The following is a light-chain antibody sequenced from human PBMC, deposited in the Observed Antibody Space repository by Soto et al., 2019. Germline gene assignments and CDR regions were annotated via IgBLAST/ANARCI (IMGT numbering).Light chain of an antibody. CDR2: EAS. Sequence: DVQMIQSPSTLSASVGDRVTITCRASQSISSWLAWYQQEPGKAPKLLISEASTLEGGVPSRFSGSGSGTEFALTISSLQPDDFASYYCQQYSSYPWTFGQGTKVEIK. CDR1: QSISSW. V-gene: IGKV1-5*03. CDR3: QQYSSYPWT. J-gene: IGKJ1*01.